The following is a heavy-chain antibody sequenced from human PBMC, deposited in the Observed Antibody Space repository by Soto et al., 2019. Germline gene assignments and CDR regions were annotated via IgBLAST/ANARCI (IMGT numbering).Heavy chain of an antibody. V-gene: IGHV3-13*01. CDR1: GFTFSSYD. CDR3: ARVQTVTTPPLYGMDV. D-gene: IGHD4-17*01. J-gene: IGHJ6*02. CDR2: IGTGGDT. Sequence: GGSLRLSCAASGFTFSSYDMHWVRQAPGKGLEWVSAIGTGGDTYYPGSVKGRFTISRENAKNPLYLQMNSLRAEDTAVYYCARVQTVTTPPLYGMDVWGQGTTVTVSS.